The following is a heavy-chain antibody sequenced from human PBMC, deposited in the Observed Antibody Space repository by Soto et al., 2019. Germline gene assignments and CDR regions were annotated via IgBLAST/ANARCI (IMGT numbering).Heavy chain of an antibody. CDR3: GNDIRSGGIDY. J-gene: IGHJ4*02. D-gene: IGHD1-1*01. Sequence: QVRLVQSGGGVVQPGRSLTLSCAASGYSITHNGMHWVRQAPGKGLEWVALIWAHGTEQYYADSVKGRFTVSRDTSTNTVYLQMSSLRAEDTARYYCGNDIRSGGIDYWGQGTLVTVSS. CDR2: IWAHGTEQ. CDR1: GYSITHNG. V-gene: IGHV3-33*06.